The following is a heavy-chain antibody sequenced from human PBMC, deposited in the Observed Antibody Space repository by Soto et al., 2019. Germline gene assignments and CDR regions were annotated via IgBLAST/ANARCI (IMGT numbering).Heavy chain of an antibody. CDR3: ARDPSYLSSSSSLQH. CDR1: GFTFSSYW. J-gene: IGHJ1*01. CDR2: IKQDGSEK. Sequence: EVQLVESGGGLVQPGGSLRLSCAASGFTFSSYWMSWVRQAPGKGLEWVANIKQDGSEKYYVDSVKGRFTISRDNAKNSLYLQMNSLRAEDTAVYYCARDPSYLSSSSSLQHWGQGTLVTVSS. V-gene: IGHV3-7*01. D-gene: IGHD6-13*01.